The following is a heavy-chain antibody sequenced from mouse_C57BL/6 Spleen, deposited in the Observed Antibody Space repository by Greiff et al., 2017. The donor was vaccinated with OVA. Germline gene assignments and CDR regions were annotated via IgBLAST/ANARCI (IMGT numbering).Heavy chain of an antibody. V-gene: IGHV1-82*01. J-gene: IGHJ2*01. Sequence: LQQSGPELVKPGASVKISCKASGYAFSSSWMNWVKQRPGKGLEWIGRIYPGDGDTNYNGKFKGKATLTADKSSSTAYMQLSSLTSEDSAVYFCARWGYYGSSYENYWGQGTTLTVSS. CDR1: GYAFSSSW. CDR2: IYPGDGDT. D-gene: IGHD1-1*01. CDR3: ARWGYYGSSYENY.